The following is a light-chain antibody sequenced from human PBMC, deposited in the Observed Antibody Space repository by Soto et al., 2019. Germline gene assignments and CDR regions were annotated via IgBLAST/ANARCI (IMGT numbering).Light chain of an antibody. Sequence: EIVWTQSPATLSLSPGERATLSCRASQSVRSHLGWYQQKPGQAPRLLIYDASNRATGVPARFTGSGSGTDFTLTISSLEPEDFAVYYCQQRRDWLLTFGGGTKVEI. CDR2: DAS. CDR1: QSVRSH. CDR3: QQRRDWLLT. J-gene: IGKJ4*01. V-gene: IGKV3-11*01.